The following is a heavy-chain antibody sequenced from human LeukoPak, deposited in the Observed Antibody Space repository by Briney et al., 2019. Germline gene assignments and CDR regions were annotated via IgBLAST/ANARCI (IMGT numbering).Heavy chain of an antibody. CDR2: IWYDGSNK. Sequence: GGSLRLSCAASGFTFSSYGMHWVRQAPGKGLEWVAVIWYDGSNKYYADSVKGRFTISRDNSKSTLYLQMNSLRAEDTAVYYCAKDLLYYYDSSGYLRYWGQGTLVTVSS. CDR1: GFTFSSYG. V-gene: IGHV3-33*06. D-gene: IGHD3-22*01. CDR3: AKDLLYYYDSSGYLRY. J-gene: IGHJ4*02.